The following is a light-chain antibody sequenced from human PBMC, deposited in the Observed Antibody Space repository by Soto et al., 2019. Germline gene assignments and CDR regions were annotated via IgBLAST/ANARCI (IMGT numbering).Light chain of an antibody. CDR3: QQYGISGT. V-gene: IGKV3-20*01. CDR2: DAS. Sequence: VLTQAPCTLSLSPGESATLSCRASQTVSITYLTWYQQKPGQAPRLLIYDASNRATGIPARFSGSGSGTDFILTISSLEPEDFAVYYCQQYGISGTFGQGTKVDIK. J-gene: IGKJ1*01. CDR1: QTVSITY.